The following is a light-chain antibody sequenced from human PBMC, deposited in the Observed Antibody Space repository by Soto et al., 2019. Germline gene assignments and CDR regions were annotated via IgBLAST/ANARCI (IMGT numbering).Light chain of an antibody. CDR3: QQYKNWPRT. J-gene: IGKJ1*01. Sequence: EIVMTQSPATLSVSPGERATLSCRASQSVSSNLAWYQQKPGQAPRLLIYGASTRATVIPARFSGSGSGTEFTLTISSLQSEDFEVYYCQQYKNWPRTFGQGTK. CDR2: GAS. V-gene: IGKV3-15*01. CDR1: QSVSSN.